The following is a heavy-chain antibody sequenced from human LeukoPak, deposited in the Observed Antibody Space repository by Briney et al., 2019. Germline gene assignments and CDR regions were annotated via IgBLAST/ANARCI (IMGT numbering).Heavy chain of an antibody. J-gene: IGHJ5*02. V-gene: IGHV1-18*04. CDR1: GYTFTSYY. D-gene: IGHD2-15*01. CDR2: ISAYNGNT. CDR3: VRDKCSGITCYSLDP. Sequence: ASVKVSCKASGYTFTSYYMHWVRQAPGQGLEWMGWISAYNGNTKYAQKFQGRVTVTTDIPTTTAYMELRSLRSDDTAIYYCVRDKCSGITCYSLDPWGQGTLVTVSS.